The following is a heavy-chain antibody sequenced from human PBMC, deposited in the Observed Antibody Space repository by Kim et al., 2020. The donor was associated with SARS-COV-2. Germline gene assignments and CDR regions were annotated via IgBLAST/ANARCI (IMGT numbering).Heavy chain of an antibody. D-gene: IGHD3-9*01. J-gene: IGHJ4*02. Sequence: KGRFTISRDNSKNTLYLQMNSLRAEDTAVYYCARGSYDILTGYQPYYFDYWGQGTLVTVSS. V-gene: IGHV3-30*01. CDR3: ARGSYDILTGYQPYYFDY.